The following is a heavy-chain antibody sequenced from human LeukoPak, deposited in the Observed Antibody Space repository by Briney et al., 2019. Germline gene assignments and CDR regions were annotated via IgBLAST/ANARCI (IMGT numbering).Heavy chain of an antibody. CDR2: IYSGGSI. CDR1: VCTVSSNY. J-gene: IGHJ4*02. CDR3: ATPGGELYFDY. D-gene: IGHD1-7*01. Sequence: GWSLTVSRVGSVCTVSSNYISWVRQAPAKGLEWVSVIYSGGSIYYADSVKGRFTISRDNSKNTLYLQMNSLRAEDTAVYYCATPGGELYFDYWGQGTLVTVSS. V-gene: IGHV3-66*01.